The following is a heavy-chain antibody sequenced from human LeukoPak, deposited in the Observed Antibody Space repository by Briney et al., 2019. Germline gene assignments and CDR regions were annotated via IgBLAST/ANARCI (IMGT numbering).Heavy chain of an antibody. CDR2: ISGGGERT. D-gene: IGHD6-19*01. Sequence: GGSLRLSCTASGLFFSRTAMNWARQSPGRGLEWLSAISGGGERTFYADSVKGRFTISRDNSKNMVYLQMNSLRADDTAIYYCGKDGGQYSSGPEFDPRGQGALVTVSS. V-gene: IGHV3-23*01. J-gene: IGHJ5*02. CDR1: GLFFSRTA. CDR3: GKDGGQYSSGPEFDP.